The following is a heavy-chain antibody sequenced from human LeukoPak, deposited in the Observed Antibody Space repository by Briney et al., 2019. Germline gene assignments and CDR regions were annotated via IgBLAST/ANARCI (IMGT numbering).Heavy chain of an antibody. Sequence: SETLSLTCTVSGGSISSYYWSWIRQPPGKGLEWIGYIYYSGSTNYNPSLKSRVTISVDTSKNQFSLKLSSVTAADTAVYHCARLDGNWNYFDYWGQGTLVTVSS. CDR3: ARLDGNWNYFDY. D-gene: IGHD1-20*01. CDR2: IYYSGST. J-gene: IGHJ4*02. V-gene: IGHV4-59*08. CDR1: GGSISSYY.